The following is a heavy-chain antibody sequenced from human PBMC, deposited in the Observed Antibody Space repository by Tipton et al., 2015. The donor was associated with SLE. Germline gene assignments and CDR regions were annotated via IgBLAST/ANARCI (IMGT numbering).Heavy chain of an antibody. Sequence: QVQLVQSGAEVRKPGASVKVSCKASGYTFSSYGISWVRQAPGQGLEWMGWISAYNGNTNYAQKLQGRVTMTTDTSTSTAYMELRSLRSDDTAVYYCARDRSMEYSSGWYSDYWGQGTLVTVSS. V-gene: IGHV1-18*01. CDR3: ARDRSMEYSSGWYSDY. CDR2: ISAYNGNT. D-gene: IGHD6-19*01. J-gene: IGHJ4*02. CDR1: GYTFSSYG.